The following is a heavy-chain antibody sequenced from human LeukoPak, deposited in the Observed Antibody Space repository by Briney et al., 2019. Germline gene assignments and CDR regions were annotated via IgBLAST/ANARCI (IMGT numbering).Heavy chain of an antibody. Sequence: SETLSLTCTVSGYSISSGYYWGWIRQPPGKGLEWIGSIYHSGRTFYNPSLKSRVTISVDTSKNQFSLKLTSVTAADTAVYYCARDPGYCSSTSCWRGNAFDIWGQGTMVTVSS. CDR1: GYSISSGYY. J-gene: IGHJ3*02. D-gene: IGHD2-2*03. V-gene: IGHV4-38-2*02. CDR2: IYHSGRT. CDR3: ARDPGYCSSTSCWRGNAFDI.